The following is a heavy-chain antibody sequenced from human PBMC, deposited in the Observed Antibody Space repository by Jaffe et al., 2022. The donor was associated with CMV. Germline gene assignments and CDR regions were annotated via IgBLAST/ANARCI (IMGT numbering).Heavy chain of an antibody. CDR1: GYIFTNYW. D-gene: IGHD2-2*01. J-gene: IGHJ6*02. Sequence: EVQLVQSGAEVKKPGESLKISCKGSGYIFTNYWIGWVRQMPGKGLEWMGIIYPGDSATKYSPSFQGQVTMSVDKSFSTAYLQWSSLKASDTAMYYCARSGPTCSTTSCYLRYYFYAMDVWGQGTTVTVSS. CDR3: ARSGPTCSTTSCYLRYYFYAMDV. V-gene: IGHV5-51*01. CDR2: IYPGDSAT.